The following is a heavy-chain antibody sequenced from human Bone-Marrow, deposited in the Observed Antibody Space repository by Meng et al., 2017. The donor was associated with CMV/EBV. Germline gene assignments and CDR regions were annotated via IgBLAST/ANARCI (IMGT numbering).Heavy chain of an antibody. D-gene: IGHD2-2*03. CDR1: EFTFSTYT. CDR3: ARVGYCSSTSCSWGN. Sequence: GGSLRLSCAASEFTFSTYTMNWVRQAPGEGLEWVSSITSSSTYIFYADSVKGRFTISRDNAKNSLSLQMNSLGAEDTAVYYCARVGYCSSTSCSWGNWGQGTLVTVSS. CDR2: ITSSSTYI. J-gene: IGHJ4*02. V-gene: IGHV3-21*01.